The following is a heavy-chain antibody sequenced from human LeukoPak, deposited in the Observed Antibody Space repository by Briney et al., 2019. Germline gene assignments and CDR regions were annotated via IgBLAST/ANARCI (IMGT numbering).Heavy chain of an antibody. Sequence: ASVKVSCKASGYTFTSYGISWVRQAPGQGLEWMGWISAFKGNTNYAQKLQGRVTMTTDTSTTTAYMELRSLSSDDTAVYYCAKAKPMRSGRFVVVVAASFDYWGQGTLVTVSS. CDR1: GYTFTSYG. D-gene: IGHD2-15*01. CDR2: ISAFKGNT. J-gene: IGHJ4*02. CDR3: AKAKPMRSGRFVVVVAASFDY. V-gene: IGHV1-18*01.